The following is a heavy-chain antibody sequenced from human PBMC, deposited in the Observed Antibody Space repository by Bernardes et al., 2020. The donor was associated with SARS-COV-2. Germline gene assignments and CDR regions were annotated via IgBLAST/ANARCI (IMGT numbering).Heavy chain of an antibody. Sequence: GGSLRLSCAASGFTFSSYDMHWVRQAPGKGLEWVAVISYDGSNKYYADSVKGRFTISRDNSKNTLYLQMNSLRAEDTAVYYCATDVCGGDCYNLDYWGQGTLVTVSS. CDR1: GFTFSSYD. J-gene: IGHJ4*02. D-gene: IGHD2-21*02. V-gene: IGHV3-30*03. CDR2: ISYDGSNK. CDR3: ATDVCGGDCYNLDY.